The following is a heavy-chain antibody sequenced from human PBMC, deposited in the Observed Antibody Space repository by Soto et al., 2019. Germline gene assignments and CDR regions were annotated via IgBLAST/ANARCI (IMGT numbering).Heavy chain of an antibody. CDR2: IKQDGSEK. CDR1: GFTFSSYW. CDR3: ARDGHYDILTGHDAFDI. J-gene: IGHJ3*02. D-gene: IGHD3-9*01. V-gene: IGHV3-7*01. Sequence: GGSLRLSCAASGFTFSSYWMSWVRQAPGKGLEWVANIKQDGSEKYYVDSVKGRFTISRDNAKNSLYLQMNSLRAEDTAVYYCARDGHYDILTGHDAFDIWGQGTMVTVSS.